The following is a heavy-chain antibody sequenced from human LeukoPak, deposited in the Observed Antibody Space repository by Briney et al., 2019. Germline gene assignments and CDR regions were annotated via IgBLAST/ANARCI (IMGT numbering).Heavy chain of an antibody. CDR1: GYTFTSYY. V-gene: IGHV1-46*01. J-gene: IGHJ4*02. CDR2: INPSGGST. Sequence: GASVKVSCKASGYTFTSYYMHWVRPAPGQGLEWMGIINPSGGSTSYAQKFQGRVTMTRDMSTSTVYMELSSLRSEDTAVYYCARKSLAYCGGDCYWDYFDYWGQGTLVTVSS. CDR3: ARKSLAYCGGDCYWDYFDY. D-gene: IGHD2-21*02.